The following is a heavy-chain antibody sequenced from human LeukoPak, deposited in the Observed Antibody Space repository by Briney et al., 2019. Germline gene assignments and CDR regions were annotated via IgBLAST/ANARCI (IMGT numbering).Heavy chain of an antibody. V-gene: IGHV3-21*01. J-gene: IGHJ4*02. CDR1: GFTFSSYS. Sequence: GGSLRLSCAASGFTFSSYSMNWVRQAPGKGLEWVSSINSSSSYIYYPDSVKGRFTISRDNAKNSLYLQMNSLSAEDTAVYYCARDLGSGWYGGDFDYWGQGTLVTVSS. CDR3: ARDLGSGWYGGDFDY. CDR2: INSSSSYI. D-gene: IGHD6-19*01.